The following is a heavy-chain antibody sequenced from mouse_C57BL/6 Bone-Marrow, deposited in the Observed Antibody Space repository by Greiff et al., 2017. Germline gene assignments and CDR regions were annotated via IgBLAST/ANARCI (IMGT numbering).Heavy chain of an antibody. CDR2: IDPETGGT. CDR3: TSYDYDVSWFAY. J-gene: IGHJ3*01. V-gene: IGHV1-15*01. D-gene: IGHD2-4*01. Sequence: QVQLQQPGAELVRPGASVTLSCKASGYTFTDYEMHWVKQTPVHGLEWIGAIDPETGGTAYNQKFKGKAILTADKSSSTAYMELRSLTSEDSAVYYCTSYDYDVSWFAYWGQGTLVTVSA. CDR1: GYTFTDYE.